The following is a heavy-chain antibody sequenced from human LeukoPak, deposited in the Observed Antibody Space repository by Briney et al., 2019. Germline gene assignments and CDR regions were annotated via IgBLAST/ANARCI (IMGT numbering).Heavy chain of an antibody. CDR1: GFTFSSYA. V-gene: IGHV3-23*01. J-gene: IGHJ4*02. Sequence: GGSLRLSCAASGFTFSSYAMSWVRQAPGKGLEWVSAISGSGGSTYYADSVKGQFTISRDNSKNTLYLQMNSLRAEDTAVYYCAADYGSGSYYRGFYYWGQGTLVTVSS. D-gene: IGHD3-10*01. CDR3: AADYGSGSYYRGFYY. CDR2: ISGSGGST.